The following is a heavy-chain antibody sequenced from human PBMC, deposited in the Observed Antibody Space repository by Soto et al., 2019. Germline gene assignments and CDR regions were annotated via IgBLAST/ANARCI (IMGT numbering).Heavy chain of an antibody. V-gene: IGHV1-18*01. J-gene: IGHJ2*01. Sequence: GASVKVSCKASGYTFTSYGISWVRQAPGQGLEWMGWISAYNGNTNYAQKLQGRVTMTTDTSTSTAYMELRSLRSDDTAVYYCARVGYYDSSCYYPNYWYFDLWGRGTLVTGS. CDR1: GYTFTSYG. CDR2: ISAYNGNT. CDR3: ARVGYYDSSCYYPNYWYFDL. D-gene: IGHD3-22*01.